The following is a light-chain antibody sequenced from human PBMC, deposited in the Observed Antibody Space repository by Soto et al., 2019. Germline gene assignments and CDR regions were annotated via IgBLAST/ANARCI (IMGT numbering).Light chain of an antibody. Sequence: QSVLTQPPSVSAAPGQKVTISCSGSSSNIGNNYVSWYQQLPETAPKLLIYDNNKRPSGIPDRFSGSKSGTSATLGITGLQTGDEADYYCGTWDSSLSVFVFATGTKVTVL. V-gene: IGLV1-51*01. CDR3: GTWDSSLSVFV. CDR2: DNN. CDR1: SSNIGNNY. J-gene: IGLJ1*01.